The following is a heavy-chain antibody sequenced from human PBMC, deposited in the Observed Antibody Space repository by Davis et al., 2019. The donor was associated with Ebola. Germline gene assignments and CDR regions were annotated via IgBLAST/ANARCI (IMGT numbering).Heavy chain of an antibody. CDR3: VRTTYGAPEY. V-gene: IGHV3-9*01. Sequence: PGGSLRLSCAASGFTFDDYAMHWVRQAPGKGLEWVSGINWDSGGIGYADSVKGRFTISRDNAKSTLYLQMNSLTAEDTAVYYCVRTTYGAPEYWGQGTLVTVSS. CDR1: GFTFDDYA. D-gene: IGHD1-7*01. J-gene: IGHJ4*02. CDR2: INWDSGGI.